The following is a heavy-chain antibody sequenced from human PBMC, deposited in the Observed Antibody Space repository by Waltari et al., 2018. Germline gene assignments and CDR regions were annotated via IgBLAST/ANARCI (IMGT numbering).Heavy chain of an antibody. CDR1: GFNFSSYW. Sequence: EVQLVESGGGLVQPGGSLRLSCAASGFNFSSYWMSWVRQAPGEGLELVANIKQDGSEKYYVYSVKGRLTISRDNAKNSLYLQMNSLRAEDTAVYYCARVNAGDFDYWGQGTLVTVSS. D-gene: IGHD3-10*01. CDR2: IKQDGSEK. CDR3: ARVNAGDFDY. V-gene: IGHV3-7*01. J-gene: IGHJ4*02.